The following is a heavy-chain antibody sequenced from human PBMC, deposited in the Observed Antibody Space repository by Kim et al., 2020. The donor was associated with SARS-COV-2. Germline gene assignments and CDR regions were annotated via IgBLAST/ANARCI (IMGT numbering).Heavy chain of an antibody. D-gene: IGHD3-16*02. CDR1: GFTFSQYY. Sequence: GGSLRLSCVASGFTFSQYYMTWIRQAPGKGLEWLSYIGVDDASIYYADSVRGRFTISRDNPKNSLYLEMNSLRAEDTAVYYCARDMRLQLGELSLGFDY. CDR3: ARDMRLQLGELSLGFDY. CDR2: IGVDDASI. J-gene: IGHJ4*01. V-gene: IGHV3-11*01.